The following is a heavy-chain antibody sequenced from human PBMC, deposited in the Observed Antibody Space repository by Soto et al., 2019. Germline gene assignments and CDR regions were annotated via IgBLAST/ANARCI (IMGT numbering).Heavy chain of an antibody. V-gene: IGHV1-69*13. CDR2: IIPISGTA. CDR3: TRDTIDYHSKWFHP. J-gene: IGHJ5*02. D-gene: IGHD4-17*01. Sequence: SVKVSCKAFGGTFANFAINWVRQAPGEGLEWMGGIIPISGTAYYAQRFLGRVTISADESTSTTYMELSSLRSEDTAIYYCTRDTIDYHSKWFHPWGQGTLVTVSS. CDR1: GGTFANFA.